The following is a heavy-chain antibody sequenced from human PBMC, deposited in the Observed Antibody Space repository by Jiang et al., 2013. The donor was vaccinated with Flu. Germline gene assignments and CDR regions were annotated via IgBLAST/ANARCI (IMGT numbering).Heavy chain of an antibody. CDR3: ARDAGDNWLTGFDP. V-gene: IGHV7-4-1*02. Sequence: QSGSELKKPGASVRISCEASGYTFSSYGLNWVRQAPGQGLEWMGWINTKTGNPTYAQDFTGRFVFSLDTSVSTAYLQVNNLEAEDIGIYYCARDAGDNWLTGFDPWGQGTLVTVSS. J-gene: IGHJ5*02. CDR2: INTKTGNP. D-gene: IGHD3-9*01. CDR1: GYTFSSYG.